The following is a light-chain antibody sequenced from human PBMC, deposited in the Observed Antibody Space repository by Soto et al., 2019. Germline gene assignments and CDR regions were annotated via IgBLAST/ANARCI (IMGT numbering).Light chain of an antibody. CDR1: QSIGGY. Sequence: DIQMTQSPSSLSASVGDRVTITCRASQSIGGYLTWYQQLPGKAPKLLIFAASGLQSGVPSRFSGSGSGTDFTLTIGRLEPEDFAVYYCQHYGSSPRTFGQGTKVDIK. CDR2: AAS. CDR3: QHYGSSPRT. J-gene: IGKJ1*01. V-gene: IGKV1-39*01.